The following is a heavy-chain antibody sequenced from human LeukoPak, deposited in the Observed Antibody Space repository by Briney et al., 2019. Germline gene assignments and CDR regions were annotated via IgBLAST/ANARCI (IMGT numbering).Heavy chain of an antibody. D-gene: IGHD3-10*01. CDR2: ISAYNGNT. J-gene: IGHJ5*02. Sequence: ASVKVSCKASGYTFTSYGISWVRQAPGQGREWMGWISAYNGNTNYAQKLQGRVTMTTDTSTSTAYMELRSLRSDDTAVYYCARDRTPYGSGSYKLWFDPWGQGTLVTVSS. V-gene: IGHV1-18*01. CDR3: ARDRTPYGSGSYKLWFDP. CDR1: GYTFTSYG.